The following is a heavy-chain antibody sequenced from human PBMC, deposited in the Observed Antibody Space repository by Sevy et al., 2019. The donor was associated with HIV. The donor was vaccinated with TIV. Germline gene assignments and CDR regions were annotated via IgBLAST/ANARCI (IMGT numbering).Heavy chain of an antibody. Sequence: SETLSLTCTVSGGSISSFYWSWIRQPPGKGLEWLGYIYYSGNTNYSPSLKSRVTISLDTSNNQFSLNLSSVTAADTAVHYCARGQYSYGYWREFDYWGQGTLVTVSS. D-gene: IGHD5-18*01. V-gene: IGHV4-59*01. CDR3: ARGQYSYGYWREFDY. J-gene: IGHJ4*02. CDR2: IYYSGNT. CDR1: GGSISSFY.